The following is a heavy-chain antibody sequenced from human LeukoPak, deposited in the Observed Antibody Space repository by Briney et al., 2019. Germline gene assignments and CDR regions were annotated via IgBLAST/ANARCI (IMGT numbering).Heavy chain of an antibody. J-gene: IGHJ6*03. CDR1: GGTLSSYA. Sequence: SVKVSCKASGGTLSSYAISWVRQAPGQGLEWMGGIIPIFGTANYAQKFQGRVTMTTDTSTSTAYMELRSLRSDDTAVYYCARAKRRDYDFWSGPPYYYYYMDGLGKGTTVT. CDR2: IIPIFGTA. D-gene: IGHD3-3*01. CDR3: ARAKRRDYDFWSGPPYYYYYMDG. V-gene: IGHV1-69*05.